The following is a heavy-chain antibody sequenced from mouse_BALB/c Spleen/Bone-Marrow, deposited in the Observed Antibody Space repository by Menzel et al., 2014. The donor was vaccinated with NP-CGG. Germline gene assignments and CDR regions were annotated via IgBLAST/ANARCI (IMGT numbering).Heavy chain of an antibody. CDR2: IDPANGNT. D-gene: IGHD3-3*01. CDR3: AGDGAY. Sequence: VQLKHSGAELVKPGASVKLSCTASGFNIKDTYMHWVKQRPKQGLEWIGRIDPANGNTKYDPKFQGKATITADASSNTAYLQLSSLTSEDTAVYYCAGDGAYWGQGTLVTVSA. CDR1: GFNIKDTY. J-gene: IGHJ3*01. V-gene: IGHV14-3*02.